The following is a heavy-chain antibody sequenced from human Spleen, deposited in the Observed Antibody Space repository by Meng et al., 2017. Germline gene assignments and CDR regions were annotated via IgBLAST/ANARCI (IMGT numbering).Heavy chain of an antibody. J-gene: IGHJ5*02. CDR3: ARHHGDIVVVPGVVELKNWFDP. CDR2: IHYFGST. CDR1: GDSISSSSYY. V-gene: IGHV4-39*01. D-gene: IGHD2-2*01. Sequence: QVQLRESGPALVKPSETLSLTFAGSGDSISSSSYYCGWIRQSPGKGLEWIGTIHYFGSTYYNPSLKSRVTMSVDTSKNQFSLKLSSVTAADTAVYYCARHHGDIVVVPGVVELKNWFDPWGQGVLVTVSS.